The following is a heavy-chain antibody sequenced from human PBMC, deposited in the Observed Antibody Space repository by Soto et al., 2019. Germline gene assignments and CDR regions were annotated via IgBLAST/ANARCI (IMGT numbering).Heavy chain of an antibody. D-gene: IGHD3-3*01. Sequence: SETLSLTCLVYGGSFSGHFWSWIRQPPGKGLEWIGEINHSGSANYNPSLKSRVTISVDTSKNQFSLKLTSVTAADTAVYYCAGWAVGIMIFGVPKDYWSQGTQVTVS. V-gene: IGHV4-34*01. CDR2: INHSGSA. CDR1: GGSFSGHF. J-gene: IGHJ4*02. CDR3: AGWAVGIMIFGVPKDY.